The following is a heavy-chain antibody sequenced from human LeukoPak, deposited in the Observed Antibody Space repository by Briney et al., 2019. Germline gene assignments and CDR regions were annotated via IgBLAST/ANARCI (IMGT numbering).Heavy chain of an antibody. CDR3: ARTPHRSGTTPLDV. CDR2: VIPIFGIA. Sequence: ASVKGSCKASGGTFSSYAISWVRHAPGQGLEWMGRVIPIFGIANYAQKFQGRVTITADESTSTAYMELSSLRSEDTAVYYCARTPHRSGTTPLDVWGQGTTVTVSS. D-gene: IGHD1-7*01. CDR1: GGTFSSYA. J-gene: IGHJ6*02. V-gene: IGHV1-69*13.